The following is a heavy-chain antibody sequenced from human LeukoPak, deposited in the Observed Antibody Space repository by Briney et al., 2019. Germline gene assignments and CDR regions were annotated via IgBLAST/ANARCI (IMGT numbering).Heavy chain of an antibody. CDR2: INPNSGGT. J-gene: IGHJ5*02. CDR3: ARSLSLILTGVRENWFDP. CDR1: GYTFTGYY. V-gene: IGHV1-2*04. D-gene: IGHD3-9*01. Sequence: ASVKVSCKASGYTFTGYYMHWVRQAPGQGLEWMGWINPNSGGTNYAQKFQGWVTMTRDTSISTAYMELSRLRSDDTAVYYCARSLSLILTGVRENWFDPWGQGTLVTVSS.